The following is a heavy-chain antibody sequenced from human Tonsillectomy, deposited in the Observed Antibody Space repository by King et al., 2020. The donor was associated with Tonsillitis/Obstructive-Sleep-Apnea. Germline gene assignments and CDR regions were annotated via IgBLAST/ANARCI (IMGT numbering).Heavy chain of an antibody. D-gene: IGHD1-26*01. CDR2: ISSSGGTV. CDR3: ARVRGNYGQFYYFDF. J-gene: IGHJ4*02. V-gene: IGHV3-48*03. CDR1: GFTFSSYE. Sequence: EVQLVESGGGLVQPGGSLRLSCAASGFTFSSYEMNWVRQAPGRGLEWVSYISSSGGTVYYTDSVKGRFTISRDNAKNSLYLQMNSLRAEDTAIYYCARVRGNYGQFYYFDFWGQGTLVIVSS.